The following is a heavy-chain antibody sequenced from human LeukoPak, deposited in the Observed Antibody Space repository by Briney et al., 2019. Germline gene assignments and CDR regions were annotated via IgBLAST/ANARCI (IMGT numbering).Heavy chain of an antibody. CDR2: IGTAGDT. V-gene: IGHV3-13*01. CDR1: GFTFSSYD. J-gene: IGHJ4*02. Sequence: GGSLRLSCAASGFTFSSYDMHWVRQATGKGLEWVSAIGTAGDTYYPGSVKGRFTISRENAKNSLYLQMNSLRAGDTAVYYCARGTYYDILTGYYSGFDYWSQGTLVAVSS. D-gene: IGHD3-9*01. CDR3: ARGTYYDILTGYYSGFDY.